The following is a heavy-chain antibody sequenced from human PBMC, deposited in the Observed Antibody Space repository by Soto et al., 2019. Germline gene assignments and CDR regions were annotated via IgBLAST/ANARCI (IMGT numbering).Heavy chain of an antibody. CDR1: SGSISSSNW. Sequence: QVQLQESGPGLVKPSGTLYLTCAVSSGSISSSNWWSWVRQPPGKCLEWIGEIYHSGSTNYNPSLKSLCTISVDKSTNQFSLRLYSVTAAYTAVYDCASCSTATSYDDWYVDRWCHGTLVTLSS. D-gene: IGHD4-17*01. J-gene: IGHJ2*01. V-gene: IGHV4-4*02. CDR3: ASCSTATSYDDWYVDR. CDR2: IYHSGST.